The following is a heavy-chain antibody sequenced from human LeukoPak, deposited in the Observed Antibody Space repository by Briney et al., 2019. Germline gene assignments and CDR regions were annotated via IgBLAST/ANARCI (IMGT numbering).Heavy chain of an antibody. Sequence: PSETLSLTCTVSGGSISTTAYYWGWIRQPPGKGLEWIGSVFYTGNTFYNPSLQSRVTLSVDTSKNQFSLKLNSVTAADTAVYYCARVGMGFGESIYYFDYWGQGTLVTVSS. J-gene: IGHJ4*02. V-gene: IGHV4-39*07. D-gene: IGHD3-10*01. CDR3: ARVGMGFGESIYYFDY. CDR1: GGSISTTAYY. CDR2: VFYTGNT.